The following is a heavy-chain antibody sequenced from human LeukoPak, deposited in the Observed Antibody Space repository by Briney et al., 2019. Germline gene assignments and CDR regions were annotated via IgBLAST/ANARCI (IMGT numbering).Heavy chain of an antibody. CDR1: GGTFSSYA. V-gene: IGHV1-69*01. CDR3: ARGQDIVVVPAALDY. J-gene: IGHJ4*02. Sequence: SVKVSCKASGGTFSSYAISWVRQAPGQGLEWMGGIIPIFGTANYAQKFQGRVTITADESTRTAYMEMSSLRSEDTAVYYCARGQDIVVVPAALDYWGQGTLVTVSS. D-gene: IGHD2-2*01. CDR2: IIPIFGTA.